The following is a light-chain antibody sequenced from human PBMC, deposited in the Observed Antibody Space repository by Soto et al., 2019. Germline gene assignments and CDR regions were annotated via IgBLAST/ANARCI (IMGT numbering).Light chain of an antibody. J-gene: IGKJ1*01. Sequence: DIVMTPSPLSLPVTPGEPASISCRSRQSLLYSNGYNYLDWYLQKPGQSPQLLIYLGSNRASGVPDRFSGSGSGTDFTLKISRVEAEDVGVYYCMQALQLRTFGQGTKVDIK. CDR3: MQALQLRT. CDR2: LGS. V-gene: IGKV2-28*01. CDR1: QSLLYSNGYNY.